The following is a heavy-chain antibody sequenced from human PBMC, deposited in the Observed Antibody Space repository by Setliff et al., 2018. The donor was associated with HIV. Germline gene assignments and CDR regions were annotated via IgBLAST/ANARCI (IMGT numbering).Heavy chain of an antibody. D-gene: IGHD2-2*01. CDR3: ARGTHIVVVPAAGNWFDP. V-gene: IGHV3-48*03. CDR2: ISSSGSTI. Sequence: GGSLRLSCAASGFTFSSYEMNWVRQAPGKGLEWVSYISSSGSTIYYADSVKGRFTISRDNAKNSLYLQMNSLRAEDTAVYYCARGTHIVVVPAAGNWFDPWGQGTQVTVSS. CDR1: GFTFSSYE. J-gene: IGHJ5*02.